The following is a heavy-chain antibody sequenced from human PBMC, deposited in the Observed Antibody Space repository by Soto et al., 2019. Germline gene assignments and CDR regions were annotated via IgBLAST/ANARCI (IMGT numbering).Heavy chain of an antibody. CDR3: ATGSTTNTYYDILGGYSLDY. CDR2: IYAGGTT. CDR1: EFSVTYNY. Sequence: GGSLTLSCAASEFSVTYNYMTCVLRAPAEGLEGGSIIYAGGTTSYTNSVKGRFTISRVNSENKLYLQMNSLRADDTAMYYCATGSTTNTYYDILGGYSLDYWGQGTLVTVSS. V-gene: IGHV3-53*01. J-gene: IGHJ4*02. D-gene: IGHD3-9*01.